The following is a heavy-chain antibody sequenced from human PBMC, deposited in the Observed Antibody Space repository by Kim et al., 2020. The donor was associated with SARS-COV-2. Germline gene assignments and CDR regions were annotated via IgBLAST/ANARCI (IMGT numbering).Heavy chain of an antibody. Sequence: GGSLRLSCAASGFTFDDYAMHWVRQAPGKGLEWVSGISWNSGSIGYADSVKGRFTISRDNAKNSLYLQMNSLRAEDTALYYCAKDSIAVVQGYYYYGMDVWGQGTTVTVSS. CDR3: AKDSIAVVQGYYYYGMDV. D-gene: IGHD6-19*01. J-gene: IGHJ6*02. CDR1: GFTFDDYA. V-gene: IGHV3-9*01. CDR2: ISWNSGSI.